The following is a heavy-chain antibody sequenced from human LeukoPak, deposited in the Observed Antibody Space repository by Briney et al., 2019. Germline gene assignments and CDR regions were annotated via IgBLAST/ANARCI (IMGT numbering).Heavy chain of an antibody. V-gene: IGHV3-9*03. CDR2: ISWNSGSI. CDR1: GFTFDDYA. CDR3: AKDNSSSWHYHDFDY. Sequence: GGSLRLSCAASGFTFDDYAMHWVRQAPGKGLEWVSGISWNSGSIGYADSVKGRFTISRDNAKNSLYLQMNSLRAEDMALYYCAKDNSSSWHYHDFDYWGQGTLVTVSS. J-gene: IGHJ4*02. D-gene: IGHD6-13*01.